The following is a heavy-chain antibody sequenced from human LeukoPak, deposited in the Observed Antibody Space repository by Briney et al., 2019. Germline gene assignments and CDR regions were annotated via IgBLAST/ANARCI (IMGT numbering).Heavy chain of an antibody. J-gene: IGHJ4*02. CDR3: ARGDSGWSADFDY. V-gene: IGHV4-59*01. CDR1: GGSISTYY. CDR2: IYYSGST. Sequence: SETLSLTCGVSGGSISTYYWSWIRQPPGKGLEWIGYIYYSGSTNYNPSLKSRVTISVDTSKNQFSLNLSSVTAADTAVYYCARGDSGWSADFDYWGQGTLVTVSS. D-gene: IGHD6-19*01.